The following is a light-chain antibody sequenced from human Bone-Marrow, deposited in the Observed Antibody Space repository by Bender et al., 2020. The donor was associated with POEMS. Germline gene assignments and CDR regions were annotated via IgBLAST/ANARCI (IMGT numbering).Light chain of an antibody. J-gene: IGLJ2*01. Sequence: SYEVTQPPSVSVSPGQTASITCSGDDLGDKYVSWYQQKPGQSPVLVIYQDTKRPSGIPERFSGSNSGNTATLTISGTQAMDEADYYCQAWDTYSVIFGGGTKVSV. CDR3: QAWDTYSVI. CDR2: QDT. CDR1: DLGDKY. V-gene: IGLV3-1*01.